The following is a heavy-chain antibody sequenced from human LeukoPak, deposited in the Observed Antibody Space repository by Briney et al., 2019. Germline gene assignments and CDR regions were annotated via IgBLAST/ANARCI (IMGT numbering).Heavy chain of an antibody. CDR3: ARAPITSPFYFDY. D-gene: IGHD2-2*01. CDR2: INWSGGST. CDR1: GFAFDEHG. J-gene: IGHJ4*02. V-gene: IGHV3-20*04. Sequence: GGSLRLSCTASGFAFDEHGMSWVRQVPGKGLEWVSGINWSGGSTGYADPLRGRFTISRDNAKNSLYLQMDSLRAEDTALYYCARAPITSPFYFDYWGREPWSPSPQ.